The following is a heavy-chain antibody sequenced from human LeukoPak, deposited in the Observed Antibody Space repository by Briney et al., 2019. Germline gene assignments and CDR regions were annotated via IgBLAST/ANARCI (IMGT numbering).Heavy chain of an antibody. D-gene: IGHD3-3*01. V-gene: IGHV3-48*03. Sequence: GGSLRLSCAASGFTFSGYEMNWVRRAPGKGLEWVSCISSSGSTIYYADSVKGRFTISRDNAKNSLYLQMNSLRAEDTAVYYCARDPTGYDFWSGGNWFDPWDHGTLVTVSS. J-gene: IGHJ5*02. CDR2: ISSSGSTI. CDR1: GFTFSGYE. CDR3: ARDPTGYDFWSGGNWFDP.